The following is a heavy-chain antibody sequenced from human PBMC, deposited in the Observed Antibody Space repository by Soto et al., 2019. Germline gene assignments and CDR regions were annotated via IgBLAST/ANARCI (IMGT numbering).Heavy chain of an antibody. CDR3: ARSRVFIAVAGMANYYYYYGMDV. J-gene: IGHJ6*02. CDR2: TYYWSKWYN. Sequence: PSQTLSLTCAISGDSVSSDSAAWNWIRQSPTRGLEWLGRTYYWSKWYNEYAPSVKSRITINPDTSKNQLSLQLSSVTPEDTAVYYCARSRVFIAVAGMANYYYYYGMDVWGQGTTVTVSS. D-gene: IGHD6-19*01. V-gene: IGHV6-1*01. CDR1: GDSVSSDSAA.